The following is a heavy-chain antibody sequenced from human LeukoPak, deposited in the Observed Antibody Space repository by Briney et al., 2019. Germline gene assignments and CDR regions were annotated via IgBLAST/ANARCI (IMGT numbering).Heavy chain of an antibody. J-gene: IGHJ6*03. CDR3: ARDHLSMVRGVIIAYYFYYMDV. V-gene: IGHV3-64*01. Sequence: GGSLRLSCAASGSSFSTCAMHWVRQAPGKGLEYVSGISVSGRNTYYANSVKGRFTVSRDNSKNTLYLQMGGLRAEDTAVYYCARDHLSMVRGVIIAYYFYYMDVWGKGTTVTVSS. CDR1: GSSFSTCA. CDR2: ISVSGRNT. D-gene: IGHD3-10*01.